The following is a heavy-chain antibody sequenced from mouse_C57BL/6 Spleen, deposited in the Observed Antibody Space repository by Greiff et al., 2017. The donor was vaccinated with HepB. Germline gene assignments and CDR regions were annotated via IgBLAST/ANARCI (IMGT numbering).Heavy chain of an antibody. CDR1: GYTFTSYG. Sequence: VQLQQSGAELARPGASVKLSCKASGYTFTSYGISWVKQRTGQGLEWIGEIYPRSGNTYYNEKFKGKATLTADKSSSTAYMELRSLTSEDSAVYFCAREGYYGSLVHWYFDVWGTGTTFTVSS. J-gene: IGHJ1*03. CDR2: IYPRSGNT. CDR3: AREGYYGSLVHWYFDV. V-gene: IGHV1-81*01. D-gene: IGHD1-1*01.